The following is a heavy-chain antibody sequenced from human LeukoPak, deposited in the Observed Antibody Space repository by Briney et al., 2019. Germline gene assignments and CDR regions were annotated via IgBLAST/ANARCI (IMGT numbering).Heavy chain of an antibody. Sequence: GGSLRLSCAASGFTFSSHAMSWVRQAPGKGLEWVSAISGSGGSTYYADSVKGRFTISRDNSKNTLYLQMNSLRAEDTAVYYCAKSDRRDYSNYGNWGQGTLVTLSS. CDR3: AKSDRRDYSNYGN. D-gene: IGHD4-11*01. CDR2: ISGSGGST. V-gene: IGHV3-23*01. J-gene: IGHJ4*02. CDR1: GFTFSSHA.